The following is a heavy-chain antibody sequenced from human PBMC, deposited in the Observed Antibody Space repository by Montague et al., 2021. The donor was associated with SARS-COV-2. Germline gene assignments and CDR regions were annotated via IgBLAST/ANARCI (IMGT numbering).Heavy chain of an antibody. Sequence: PALVKPTQTLTLTCTFSGFSLSTSGMCVSWIRQPPGKALEWLALIYWDDDKYYSTSLKTRLTISKDTSKNQVVLTMTNMDPVDTATYYCARIRDYYILTGSHSGFDYWGQGTLVTVSS. CDR1: GFSLSTSGMC. D-gene: IGHD3-9*01. J-gene: IGHJ4*02. CDR3: ARIRDYYILTGSHSGFDY. V-gene: IGHV2-70*01. CDR2: IYWDDDK.